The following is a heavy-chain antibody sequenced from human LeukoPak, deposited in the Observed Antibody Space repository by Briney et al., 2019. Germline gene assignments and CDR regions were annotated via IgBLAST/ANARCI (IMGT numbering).Heavy chain of an antibody. J-gene: IGHJ4*02. CDR3: ARGSFNYYDSSGYYGDY. CDR1: GFTFSSYS. V-gene: IGHV3-21*01. Sequence: PGGSLRLSCAASGFTFSSYSMNWVRQAPGKGLEWVSSISSSSSYIYYADSVKGRFTISRDNAKNSLYLQMNSLRAEDTAVYYCARGSFNYYDSSGYYGDYWGQGTLVTVSS. CDR2: ISSSSSYI. D-gene: IGHD3-22*01.